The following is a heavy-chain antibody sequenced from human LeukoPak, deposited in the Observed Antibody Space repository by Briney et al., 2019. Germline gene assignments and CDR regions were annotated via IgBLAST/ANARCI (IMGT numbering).Heavy chain of an antibody. D-gene: IGHD3-3*01. Sequence: PGGSLRLSCAASGFSFSSYSMNWVRQAPGKGLEWVSYISHTGSTMSYADSVKGRFTISRDNSKNTLYLQMNSLRAEDTAVYYCAKVSMRLTYYDFWSGPSRFDAFDIWGQGTMVTVSS. J-gene: IGHJ3*02. CDR2: ISHTGSTM. CDR3: AKVSMRLTYYDFWSGPSRFDAFDI. CDR1: GFSFSSYS. V-gene: IGHV3-48*01.